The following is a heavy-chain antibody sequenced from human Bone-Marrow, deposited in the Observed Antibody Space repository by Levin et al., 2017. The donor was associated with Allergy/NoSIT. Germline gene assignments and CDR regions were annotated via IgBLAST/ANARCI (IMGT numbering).Heavy chain of an antibody. CDR3: ARWDYDFWSGYYLDY. CDR2: ISYDGSNK. J-gene: IGHJ4*02. D-gene: IGHD3-3*01. V-gene: IGHV3-30-3*01. CDR1: GFTFSSYA. Sequence: GESLKISCAASGFTFSSYAMHWVRQAPGKGLEWVAVISYDGSNKYYADSVKGRFTISRDNSKNTLYLQMNSLRAEDTAVYYCARWDYDFWSGYYLDYWGQGTLVTVSS.